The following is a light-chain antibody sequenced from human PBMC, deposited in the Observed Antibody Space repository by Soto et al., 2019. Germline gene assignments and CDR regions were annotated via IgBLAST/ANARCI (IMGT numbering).Light chain of an antibody. CDR1: QNVVGYK. Sequence: EVVLAQSPGTLSLSPGDIATLSCSASQNVVGYKLAWYQQKPGQPPRLLFYDTSSRAAAASDRFSGSGSGTDFTLTISRLEPGDFAMYYCQQYGASPWKCGQGTKGDI. CDR3: QQYGASPWK. J-gene: IGKJ1*01. CDR2: DTS. V-gene: IGKV3-20*01.